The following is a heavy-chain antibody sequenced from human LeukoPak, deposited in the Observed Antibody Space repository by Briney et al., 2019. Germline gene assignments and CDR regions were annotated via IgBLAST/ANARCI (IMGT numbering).Heavy chain of an antibody. CDR2: IYYSGST. J-gene: IGHJ4*02. Sequence: SETLSLTCTVSGGSISTYYWTWIRQPPGKRLEWIGYIYYSGSTNYNPSLKSRVTISVDTSKNQFSLKLNSVTAADTAVYYCARVVTLAGSRYFDYWGRGTPATVSS. CDR1: GGSISTYY. CDR3: ARVVTLAGSRYFDY. D-gene: IGHD6-19*01. V-gene: IGHV4-59*01.